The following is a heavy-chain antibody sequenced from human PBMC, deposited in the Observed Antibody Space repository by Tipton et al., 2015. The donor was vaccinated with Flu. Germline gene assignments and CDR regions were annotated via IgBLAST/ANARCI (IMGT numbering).Heavy chain of an antibody. CDR1: GGSISSYY. J-gene: IGHJ4*02. V-gene: IGHV4-59*08. D-gene: IGHD3-10*01. CDR2: IYYSGST. CDR3: ARSPSYSGSGIYPYYFDD. Sequence: LRLSCTVSGGSISSYYWSWIRQPPGKGLEWIGYIYYSGSTNYNPSLKSRVTISGDTSKNQFSLQLNSVTAEDTAVYYCARSPSYSGSGIYPYYFDDWGQGTLVTVSS.